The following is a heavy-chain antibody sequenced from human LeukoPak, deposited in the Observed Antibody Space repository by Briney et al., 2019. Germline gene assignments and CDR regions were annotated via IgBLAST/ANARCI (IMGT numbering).Heavy chain of an antibody. CDR3: ARAVGGWDDAFDI. J-gene: IGHJ3*02. V-gene: IGHV3-21*01. CDR1: GFTFSSYS. Sequence: PGGSLRLSCAASGFTFSSYSMNWVRQAPGKGLEWVSSISSSSSYIYYADSVKGRFTISRDDAKNSLYLQMNSLRAEDTAVYYCARAVGGWDDAFDIWGQGTMVTVSS. D-gene: IGHD6-19*01. CDR2: ISSSSSYI.